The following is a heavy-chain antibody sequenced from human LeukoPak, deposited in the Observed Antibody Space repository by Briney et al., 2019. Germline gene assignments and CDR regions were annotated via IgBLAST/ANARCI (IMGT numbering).Heavy chain of an antibody. V-gene: IGHV4-30-4*01. D-gene: IGHD3-10*01. Sequence: NASETLSLTCTVSGGSISSGDYYWSWIRQPPGKGLEWIGYIYYSGSTYYNPSLKSRVTISVDTSKNQFSLKLSSVTAADTAVYYCARGTLLWFGELLGRFDPWGQGTLVTVSS. CDR3: ARGTLLWFGELLGRFDP. CDR1: GGSISSGDYY. CDR2: IYYSGST. J-gene: IGHJ5*02.